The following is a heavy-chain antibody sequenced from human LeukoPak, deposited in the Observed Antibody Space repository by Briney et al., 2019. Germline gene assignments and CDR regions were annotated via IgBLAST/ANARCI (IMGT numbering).Heavy chain of an antibody. CDR2: TYYRSKWYN. CDR1: GDIVSSNSAA. Sequence: SQTLSLTCAISGDIVSSNSAAWNWIRQSPSRGLEWLGRTYYRSKWYNDYAVSVKSRITINPDTSKNQFSLQLNSVTPEDTAVYYCARDSQDYYESRGFYGYWGQGTLVTVSP. D-gene: IGHD3-22*01. CDR3: ARDSQDYYESRGFYGY. V-gene: IGHV6-1*01. J-gene: IGHJ4*02.